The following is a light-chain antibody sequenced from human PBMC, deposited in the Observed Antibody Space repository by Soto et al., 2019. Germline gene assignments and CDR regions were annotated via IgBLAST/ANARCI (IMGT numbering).Light chain of an antibody. CDR3: SSFTTYNTRV. CDR2: EVN. J-gene: IGLJ1*01. V-gene: IGLV2-14*01. CDR1: NSDVGAYNF. Sequence: QCVLTQPASVSGSPGQSIAISCTGTNSDVGAYNFVSWYQQYPGKAPKLIIHEVNNRPSGVSDRFSGSKSGNTASLTISGLQADDEADYYCSSFTTYNTRVFGTGT.